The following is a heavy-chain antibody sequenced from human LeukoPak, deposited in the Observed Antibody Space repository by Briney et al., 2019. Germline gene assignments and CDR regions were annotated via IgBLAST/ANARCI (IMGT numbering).Heavy chain of an antibody. J-gene: IGHJ6*04. CDR1: GFTFSDYY. D-gene: IGHD6-19*01. Sequence: PGGSLRLSCAASGFTFSDYYMSWIRQAPGKGLEWVSAISGSGGSTYYADSVKGRFTISRDNSKNTLYLQMNSLRAEDTAVYYCAKDLTGIAVARLDVWGKGTTVTVSS. CDR2: ISGSGGST. V-gene: IGHV3-23*01. CDR3: AKDLTGIAVARLDV.